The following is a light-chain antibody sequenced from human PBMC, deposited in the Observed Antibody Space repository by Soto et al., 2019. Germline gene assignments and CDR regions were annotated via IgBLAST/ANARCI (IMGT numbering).Light chain of an antibody. CDR3: HHYNNWPRT. CDR1: QNVNSN. CDR2: GAS. Sequence: EIVMTQSPASLSVSPGERATLSCTASQNVNSNLAWYQQKPGQAPRFLIYGASTRATGIPARFSGSGSGTEFTLTIRRLQSEDFAVYYCHHYNNWPRTFGQGTKVDIK. J-gene: IGKJ1*01. V-gene: IGKV3-15*01.